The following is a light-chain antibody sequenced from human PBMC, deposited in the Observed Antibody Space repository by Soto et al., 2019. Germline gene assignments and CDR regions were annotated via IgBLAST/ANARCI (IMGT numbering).Light chain of an antibody. J-gene: IGLJ1*01. CDR3: AAGDDSLNGRYV. CDR1: SSNIGSNT. Sequence: QSVLTQPPSASGTPGQRVTISCSGSSSNIGSNTLNWYQQLPGTAPKLLIYSNNQRPSGVPDRFSGSQCGTSASLALSGLQTEVEADYYCAAGDDSLNGRYVFGTGTKLTVL. CDR2: SNN. V-gene: IGLV1-44*01.